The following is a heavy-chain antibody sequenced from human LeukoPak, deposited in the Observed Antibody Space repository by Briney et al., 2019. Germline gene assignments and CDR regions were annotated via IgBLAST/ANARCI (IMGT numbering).Heavy chain of an antibody. J-gene: IGHJ6*02. D-gene: IGHD6-6*01. V-gene: IGHV3-21*01. CDR3: ARDLSSSSSYYYYYYALDV. CDR2: ISRKSSYI. CDR1: GFTFSTYT. Sequence: GSLRLSCAASGFTFSTYTMKWVRQAPGKGLEWVSSISRKSSYIYYADSVKGRFTISRDNAKNSLYLQMNSLRAEDTAVYYCARDLSSSSSYYYYYYALDVWGQGTTVTVSS.